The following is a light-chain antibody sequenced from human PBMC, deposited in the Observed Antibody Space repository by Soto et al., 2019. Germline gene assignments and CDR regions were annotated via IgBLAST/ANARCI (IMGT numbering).Light chain of an antibody. CDR1: QGISNY. Sequence: DIKMTQSPSSLSASVGDRVTITCRASQGISNYLAWYQQKPGKVPKLLIYAASTLQSGVSSRFSGSGSETDFTLTISSLQPEDVATYYCQKYNSALWTFGQGTKVEIK. CDR3: QKYNSALWT. J-gene: IGKJ1*01. CDR2: AAS. V-gene: IGKV1-27*01.